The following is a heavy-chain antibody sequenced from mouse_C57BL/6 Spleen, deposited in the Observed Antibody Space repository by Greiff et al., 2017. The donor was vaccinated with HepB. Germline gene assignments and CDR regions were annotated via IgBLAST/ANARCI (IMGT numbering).Heavy chain of an antibody. D-gene: IGHD1-1*01. V-gene: IGHV6-6*01. CDR2: IRNKANNHAT. J-gene: IGHJ4*01. CDR3: TSTTVVAFYAMDY. Sequence: EVKLEESGGGLVQPGGSMKLSCAASGFTFSDAWMDWVRQSPEKGLEWVAEIRNKANNHATYYAESVKGRLTISRDDSKSSVCLQMNSLRAADTGIYYCTSTTVVAFYAMDYWGQGTSATVSS. CDR1: GFTFSDAW.